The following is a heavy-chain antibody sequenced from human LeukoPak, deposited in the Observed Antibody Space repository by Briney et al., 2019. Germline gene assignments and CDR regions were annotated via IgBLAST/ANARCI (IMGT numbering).Heavy chain of an antibody. CDR2: TYYRSKWYN. V-gene: IGHV6-1*01. Sequence: SQTLSLTCAVSGDSVSSNSAAWNWIRQSPSRGLEWLGRTYYRSKWYNDYAVSVKSRITINPDTSKNQFSLQLNSVTPEDTAVYYCARDRVYGDFLGYYYMDVWGKGTTVTASS. CDR3: ARDRVYGDFLGYYYMDV. CDR1: GDSVSSNSAA. J-gene: IGHJ6*03. D-gene: IGHD4-17*01.